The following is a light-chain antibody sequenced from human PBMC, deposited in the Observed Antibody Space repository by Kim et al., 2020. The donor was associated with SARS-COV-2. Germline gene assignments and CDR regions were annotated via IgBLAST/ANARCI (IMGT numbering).Light chain of an antibody. CDR1: QSVSTN. V-gene: IGKV3D-15*01. CDR3: QQYNTWLIT. CDR2: GAS. J-gene: IGKJ5*01. Sequence: VSPGERATLSCRASQSVSTNLAWYQQQPGQAPRLLIYGASTRATGIPARFSGSGSGTEFTLTISSLQSEDFAIYYCQQYNTWLITFGQGTRLEIK.